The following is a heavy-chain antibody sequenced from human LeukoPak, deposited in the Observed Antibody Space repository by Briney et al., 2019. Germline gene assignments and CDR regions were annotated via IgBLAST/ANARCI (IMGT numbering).Heavy chain of an antibody. CDR2: ISSSSSHI. CDR3: ARGYCGGDCYGD. D-gene: IGHD2-21*02. Sequence: PGGSLRLSCAASGFTFSSYTMNWVRQAPGKGLEYVSSISSSSSHIYYADLVKGRFTISRDNTKSSLYLQMNSLRAEDMAVYYCARGYCGGDCYGDWGQGTLVTVSS. V-gene: IGHV3-21*01. J-gene: IGHJ1*01. CDR1: GFTFSSYT.